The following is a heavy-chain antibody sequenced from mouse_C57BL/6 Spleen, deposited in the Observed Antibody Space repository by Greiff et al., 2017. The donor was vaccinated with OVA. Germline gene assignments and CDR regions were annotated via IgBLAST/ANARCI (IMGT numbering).Heavy chain of an antibody. CDR1: GYTFTSYW. Sequence: VQLQQSGAELVRPGSSVKLSCKASGYTFTSYWMHWVKQRPIQGLEWIGNIDPSDSETHYNQKFKDKATLTVDKSSSTAYMQLSSLTSEDSAVYYCARSGDYDGDFDVWGTGTTVTVSS. V-gene: IGHV1-52*01. CDR2: IDPSDSET. J-gene: IGHJ1*03. CDR3: ARSGDYDGDFDV. D-gene: IGHD2-4*01.